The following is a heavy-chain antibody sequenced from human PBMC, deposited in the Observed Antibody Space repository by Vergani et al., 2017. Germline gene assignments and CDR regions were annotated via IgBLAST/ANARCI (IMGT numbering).Heavy chain of an antibody. D-gene: IGHD3-3*01. CDR1: GFTFSSYA. CDR3: VKEEEYDFWSGYYRRYYYGMDV. Sequence: EVQLVESGGGLVQPGGSLRLSCSASGFTFSSYAMHWVRQAPGKGLEYVSAISSNGGSTYYADSVKGRFTISRDNSKNTLYLQMSSLRAEDTAVYYCVKEEEYDFWSGYYRRYYYGMDVWGQGTTVTVSS. V-gene: IGHV3-64D*06. J-gene: IGHJ6*02. CDR2: ISSNGGST.